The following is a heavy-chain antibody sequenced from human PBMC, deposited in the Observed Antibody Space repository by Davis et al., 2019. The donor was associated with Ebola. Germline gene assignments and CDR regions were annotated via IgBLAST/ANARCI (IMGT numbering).Heavy chain of an antibody. Sequence: GESLKISCAASGFTFSSYAMSWVRQAPGKGLEWVSAISGSGGSTYYAGSAKGRFTISRDNSRNTLYLQMNSLRAEDTAVYYCAKAPVRFLEWFTTDYWGQGTLVTVSS. V-gene: IGHV3-23*01. J-gene: IGHJ4*02. CDR2: ISGSGGST. CDR1: GFTFSSYA. D-gene: IGHD3-3*01. CDR3: AKAPVRFLEWFTTDY.